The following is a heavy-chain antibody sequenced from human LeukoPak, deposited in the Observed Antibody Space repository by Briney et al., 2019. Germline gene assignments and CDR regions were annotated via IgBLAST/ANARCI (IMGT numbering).Heavy chain of an antibody. CDR2: INIDGSST. V-gene: IGHV3-74*01. D-gene: IGHD6-19*01. CDR3: AKDPVPGIAVAGYFDY. J-gene: IGHJ4*02. Sequence: GGSLRLSRAASGFTFSRYWMHWVRHAPGKGGVWVSHINIDGSSTSYADSVKRRFTIPRDNAKNTLYLQMNSLRAEDTAVYYCAKDPVPGIAVAGYFDYWGQGTLVTVSS. CDR1: GFTFSRYW.